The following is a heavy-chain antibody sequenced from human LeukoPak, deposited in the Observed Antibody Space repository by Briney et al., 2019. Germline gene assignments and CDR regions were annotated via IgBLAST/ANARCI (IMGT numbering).Heavy chain of an antibody. CDR1: GFTFSSYE. CDR2: ISSSGSTI. CDR3: ARYNWGLGRAFDI. D-gene: IGHD7-27*01. J-gene: IGHJ3*02. V-gene: IGHV3-48*03. Sequence: PGGSLRLSCAASGFTFSSYEMNWVRHAPGKGLEWVSYISSSGSTIYYADSVKGRFTISRDNAKNSLYLQMNSLRAEDTAVYYCARYNWGLGRAFDIWGQGTMVTVSS.